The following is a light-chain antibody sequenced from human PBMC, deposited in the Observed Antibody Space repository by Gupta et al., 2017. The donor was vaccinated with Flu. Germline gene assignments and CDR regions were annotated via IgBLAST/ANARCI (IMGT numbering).Light chain of an antibody. CDR2: DSF. J-gene: IGKJ4*01. V-gene: IGKV3-11*01. Sequence: GERVTLSGRASRDISNYLNWYQQKPGQAPRLLIFDSFKRATGIPDRFSGSGSGTDFTLTISSLDADDFAVYYCQQRGNWPLTFGGGTKFEI. CDR3: QQRGNWPLT. CDR1: RDISNY.